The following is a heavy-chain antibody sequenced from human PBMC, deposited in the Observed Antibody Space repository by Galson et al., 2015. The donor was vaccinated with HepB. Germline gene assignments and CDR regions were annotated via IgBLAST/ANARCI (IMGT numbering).Heavy chain of an antibody. CDR1: GGSFSSGGYY. V-gene: IGHV4-31*03. Sequence: LSLTCTVSGGSFSSGGYYWTWIRQHPGKGLEWIGYIYYSGNTYYNPSLKSRSTISVDTSKNQFSLKLTSVTDADTAVYFCARDVGASGSLDYWGQGTLVTVSP. CDR3: ARDVGASGSLDY. CDR2: IYYSGNT. J-gene: IGHJ4*02. D-gene: IGHD1-26*01.